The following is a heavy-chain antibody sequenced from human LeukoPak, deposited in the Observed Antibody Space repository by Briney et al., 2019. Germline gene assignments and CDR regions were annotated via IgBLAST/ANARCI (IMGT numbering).Heavy chain of an antibody. CDR3: ARHEDPLKATRPMIVSY. V-gene: IGHV4-59*01. D-gene: IGHD3-22*01. CDR2: IYYSGST. J-gene: IGHJ4*02. CDR1: GGSISSYY. Sequence: PSETLSLTCTVSGGSISSYYWSWIRQPPGKGLEWIGYIYYSGSTNYNPSLKSRVTISVDTSKNQFSLKLSSVTAADTAVYYCARHEDPLKATRPMIVSYWGQGTLVTVSS.